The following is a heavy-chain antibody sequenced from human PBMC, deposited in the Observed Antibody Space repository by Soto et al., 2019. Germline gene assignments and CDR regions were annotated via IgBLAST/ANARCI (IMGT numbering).Heavy chain of an antibody. Sequence: PGGSLRLSCAASGFTFSSYSMNWVRQAPGKGLEWVSSISSSSSYIYYADSVKGRFTISRDNAKNSLYLQMNSLRAEDTAVYYCARSEWELPTREPDYWGQGTLVTVSS. J-gene: IGHJ4*02. CDR3: ARSEWELPTREPDY. CDR2: ISSSSSYI. CDR1: GFTFSSYS. V-gene: IGHV3-21*01. D-gene: IGHD1-26*01.